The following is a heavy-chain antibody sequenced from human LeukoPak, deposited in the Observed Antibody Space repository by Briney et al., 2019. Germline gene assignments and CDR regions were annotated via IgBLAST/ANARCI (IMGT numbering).Heavy chain of an antibody. CDR1: GYTLTDYY. CDR3: ARDRCSSTSCYIGVFDY. J-gene: IGHJ4*02. V-gene: IGHV1-2*06. Sequence: ASVKVSCKASGYTLTDYYMHWVRQAPGQGLEWMGRINPNSGGTNYAQKFQGRVTMTRDTSISTAYMELSRLRSDDTAVYYCARDRCSSTSCYIGVFDYWGQGTLVTVSS. D-gene: IGHD2-2*02. CDR2: INPNSGGT.